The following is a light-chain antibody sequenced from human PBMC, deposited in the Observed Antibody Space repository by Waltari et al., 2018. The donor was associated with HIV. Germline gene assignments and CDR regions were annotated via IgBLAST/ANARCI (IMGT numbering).Light chain of an antibody. J-gene: IGKJ1*01. CDR1: QGISNY. CDR3: RQYNSYPPT. CDR2: AAS. V-gene: IGKV1-16*02. Sequence: DIQMTQSPSSLSASVGDRVTIACRASQGISNYVAWFQQKPGKAPKSLIYAASSLQSGVPSKFSGSASGTDFTLTISRLKPEDFPTSNFRQYNSYPPTFGRGTK.